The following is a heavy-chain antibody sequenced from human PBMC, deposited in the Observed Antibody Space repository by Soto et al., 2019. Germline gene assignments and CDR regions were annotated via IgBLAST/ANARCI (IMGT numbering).Heavy chain of an antibody. V-gene: IGHV4-30-4*08. D-gene: IGHD3-16*01. CDR1: GGSLSGEYYH. J-gene: IGHJ6*02. CDR3: AREDDGGDRDYYAFDV. Sequence: QVQLQQSGPGLVKPSETLSLTCAVSGGSLSGEYYHWTWNRQSTGKGLVWIGYIHYSVSVLYNPSFKISHTISLNTYQSQSSRHLSSVTAADSAVYFCAREDDGGDRDYYAFDVWSQGTTVTVSS. CDR2: IHYSVSV.